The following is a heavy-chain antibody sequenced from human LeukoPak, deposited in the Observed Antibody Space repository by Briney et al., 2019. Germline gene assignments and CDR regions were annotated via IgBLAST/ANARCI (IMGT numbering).Heavy chain of an antibody. J-gene: IGHJ4*02. CDR3: ARTSYGSGSYFDY. V-gene: IGHV4-59*01. CDR1: GGSISSYY. D-gene: IGHD3-10*01. CDR2: IYYSGST. Sequence: PSETLSLTCTVSGGSISSYYWSWIRQPPGKGLEWIGYIYYSGSTNYNPSLKGRVTISVDTSKNQFSLKLSSVTAADTAVYYCARTSYGSGSYFDYWGQGTLVTVSS.